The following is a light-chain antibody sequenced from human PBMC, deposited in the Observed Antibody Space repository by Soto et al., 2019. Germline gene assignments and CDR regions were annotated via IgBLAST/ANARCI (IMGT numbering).Light chain of an antibody. CDR1: QRVLYSSNNKNY. V-gene: IGKV4-1*01. CDR2: WAS. CDR3: QQYYSTPLT. Sequence: DILMTQSPDSLAVSLGERATINCKSSQRVLYSSNNKNYLVWYQQKPGQPPKLLLYWASTRESGVPDRFSGSGSGTDFTLTISSLQAEDVAVYYCQQYYSTPLTFGGGTKVDIK. J-gene: IGKJ4*01.